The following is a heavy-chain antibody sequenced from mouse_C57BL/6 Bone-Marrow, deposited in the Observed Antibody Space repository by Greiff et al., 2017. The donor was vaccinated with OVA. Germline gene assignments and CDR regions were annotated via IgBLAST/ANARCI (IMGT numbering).Heavy chain of an antibody. V-gene: IGHV2-9-1*01. Sequence: VHLVESGPGLVAPSQSLSITCTVSGFSLTSYAISWVRQPPGKGLEWLGVIWTGGGTNYNSALKSRLSISKDNSKSQVFLKMNSLQTDDTARYYCARSYDGFPHWYFDVWGTGTTVTVSS. D-gene: IGHD2-3*01. CDR1: GFSLTSYA. CDR2: IWTGGGT. CDR3: ARSYDGFPHWYFDV. J-gene: IGHJ1*03.